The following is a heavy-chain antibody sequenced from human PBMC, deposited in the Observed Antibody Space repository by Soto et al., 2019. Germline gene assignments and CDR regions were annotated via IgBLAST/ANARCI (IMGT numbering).Heavy chain of an antibody. J-gene: IGHJ3*01. Sequence: PGGSLRLSCAASGFNFYDYGMSWVRQAPGKGLEWVSGINWNGVSTGYADSLKGRFTISRDNAKNTLYLQMNSLRAEDTAVYYCARGDRGAFDLWGQGTMVTVSS. V-gene: IGHV3-20*04. CDR3: ARGDRGAFDL. D-gene: IGHD2-21*02. CDR2: INWNGVST. CDR1: GFNFYDYG.